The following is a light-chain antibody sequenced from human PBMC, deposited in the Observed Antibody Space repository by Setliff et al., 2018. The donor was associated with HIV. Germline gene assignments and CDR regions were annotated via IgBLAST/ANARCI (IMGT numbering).Light chain of an antibody. CDR2: DVS. CDR3: SSYTSSSTYV. J-gene: IGLJ1*01. Sequence: QSALTQPASVSGSPGQSITISCTGTSSGVGGYNYVSWYQQHPGKAPKLMISDVSKRPSGVSSRFSGSKSGNTASLTISGLQTEDEADYYCSSYTSSSTYVFGTGTKV. V-gene: IGLV2-14*01. CDR1: SSGVGGYNY.